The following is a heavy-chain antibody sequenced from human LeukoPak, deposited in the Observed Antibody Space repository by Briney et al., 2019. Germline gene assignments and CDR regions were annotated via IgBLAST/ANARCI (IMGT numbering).Heavy chain of an antibody. J-gene: IGHJ5*02. CDR3: ARGHGDSQQLGDP. D-gene: IGHD6-13*01. CDR2: IYYSGST. Sequence: PSETLSLTCTVSGGSISSGGYYWRWIRQYPGKGLEWIGYIYYSGSTYYNPSLKSRVTISVDTSKSQFSLRLSSVTAADTAVYYCARGHGDSQQLGDPWGQGTLVTVSS. CDR1: GGSISSGGYY. V-gene: IGHV4-31*03.